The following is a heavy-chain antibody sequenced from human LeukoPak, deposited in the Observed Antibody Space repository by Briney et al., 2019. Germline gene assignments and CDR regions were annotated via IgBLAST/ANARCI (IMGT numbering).Heavy chain of an antibody. CDR2: IWYDGSNK. V-gene: IGHV3-33*01. Sequence: PGGSLRLSCAASGFTFSSYGMPWVRQAPGKGLEWVAVIWYDGSNKYYADSVKGRFTISRDNSKNTLYLQMNSLRAEDTAVYYCASLYYYGSGSYYRTYDYWGQGTLVTVSS. D-gene: IGHD3-10*01. J-gene: IGHJ4*02. CDR3: ASLYYYGSGSYYRTYDY. CDR1: GFTFSSYG.